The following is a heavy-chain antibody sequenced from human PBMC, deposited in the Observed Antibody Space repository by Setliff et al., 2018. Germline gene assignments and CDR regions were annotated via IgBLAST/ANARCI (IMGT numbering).Heavy chain of an antibody. CDR3: ARRWNFGPYGSGIHDGFDM. D-gene: IGHD3-10*01. CDR1: DGSFSDYY. CDR2: INHYGST. V-gene: IGHV4-34*01. J-gene: IGHJ3*02. Sequence: PSETLSLTCAVYDGSFSDYYWSWIRQPPGKGLEWIGEINHYGSTKYKSSLKSRVTISVDTSKNQFSLKLNSVTAADTAVYYCARRWNFGPYGSGIHDGFDMWGQGTMVPSPQ.